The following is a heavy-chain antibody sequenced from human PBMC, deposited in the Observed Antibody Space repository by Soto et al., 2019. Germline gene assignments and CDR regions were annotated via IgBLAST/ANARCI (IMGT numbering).Heavy chain of an antibody. Sequence: QVQLVESGGGVVQPGRSLRLSCAASGFTFSSYGMHWVRQAPGKGLEWVAGIWYDGSNKYYADSVKGRFTISRDNSKNPLYLQMNRLRAEDTAVYYCARDKGYCSGGSCYSVGFDLWGQGTMVTVSS. CDR2: IWYDGSNK. CDR3: ARDKGYCSGGSCYSVGFDL. V-gene: IGHV3-33*01. CDR1: GFTFSSYG. J-gene: IGHJ3*01. D-gene: IGHD2-15*01.